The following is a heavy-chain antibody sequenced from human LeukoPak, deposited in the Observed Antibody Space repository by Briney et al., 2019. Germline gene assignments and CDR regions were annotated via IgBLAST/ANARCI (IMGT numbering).Heavy chain of an antibody. V-gene: IGHV1-2*02. D-gene: IGHD3-16*01. CDR1: GYTFTSEY. Sequence: VASVKVSLSRSGYTFTSEYEHSERQAPGQGLEWMGWIKCDSGGTEYSRNYRGRVTMTRDTSISTAYMELTRLTSDDTAVYYCVGIKCGPVAFVRPGGQETQVTVSS. CDR3: VGIKCGPVAFVRP. CDR2: IKCDSGGT. J-gene: IGHJ4*02.